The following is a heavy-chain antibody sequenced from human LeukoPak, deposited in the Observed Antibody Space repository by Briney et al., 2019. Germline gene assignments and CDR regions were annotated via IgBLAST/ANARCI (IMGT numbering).Heavy chain of an antibody. Sequence: GGSLRLSCAASGFTFSGYWMHWVRHAPGKGLVWVARIKGDGSSMSYADSVKGRFTISRDNPRNTLYLQMNSLRAEDTAVYYCARSDWFDPWGQGTLVTVSS. CDR1: GFTFSGYW. CDR3: ARSDWFDP. V-gene: IGHV3-74*01. J-gene: IGHJ5*02. CDR2: IKGDGSSM.